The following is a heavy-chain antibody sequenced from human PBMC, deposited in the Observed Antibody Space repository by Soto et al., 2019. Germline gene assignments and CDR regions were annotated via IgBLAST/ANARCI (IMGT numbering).Heavy chain of an antibody. J-gene: IGHJ4*02. CDR1: GYTFTGYH. CDR3: ARDTPPTDY. CDR2: ISAYNTNT. V-gene: IGHV1-18*01. Sequence: QVQLVQSGAEVKKPGASVKVSCKTSGYTFTGYHIRWVRQAPGQGLEWMGWISAYNTNTNYAQKFQGRVTMTTDTLTSTAYMELRSLRSDDTAVYYCARDTPPTDYWGQGTLVTVSS.